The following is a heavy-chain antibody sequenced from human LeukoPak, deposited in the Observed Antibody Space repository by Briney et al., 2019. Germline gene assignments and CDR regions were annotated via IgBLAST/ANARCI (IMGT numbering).Heavy chain of an antibody. J-gene: IGHJ4*02. D-gene: IGHD3-9*01. CDR2: IYHSGST. CDR3: ARVSPRVGFHWINY. V-gene: IGHV4-38-2*01. CDR1: GFSFSSYN. Sequence: GSLRLSCEASGFSFSSYNMDWVRQTPGKGLEWIASIYHSGSTYYNPSLKSRVTISVDTSKNQFSLKLSSLTAADTAIYYCARVSPRVGFHWINYWGQGTLVTVSS.